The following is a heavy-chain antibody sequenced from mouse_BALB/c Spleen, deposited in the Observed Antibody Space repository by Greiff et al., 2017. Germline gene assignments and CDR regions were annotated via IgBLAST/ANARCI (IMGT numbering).Heavy chain of an antibody. V-gene: IGHV1-9*01. J-gene: IGHJ4*01. CDR3: ARSRGLYRYDRDYYAMDY. CDR1: GYTFSSYW. Sequence: QVQLQQSGAELMKPGASVKISCKATGYTFSSYWIEWVKQRPGHGLEWIGEILPGSGSTNYNEKFKGKATFTADTSSNTAYMQLSSLTSEDSAVYYCARSRGLYRYDRDYYAMDYWGQGTSVTVSS. CDR2: ILPGSGST. D-gene: IGHD2-14*01.